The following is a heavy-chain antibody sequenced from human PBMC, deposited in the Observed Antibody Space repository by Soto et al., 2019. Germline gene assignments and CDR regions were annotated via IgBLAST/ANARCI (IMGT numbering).Heavy chain of an antibody. V-gene: IGHV3-66*01. CDR2: VYTGGST. Sequence: EVQLVESGGGLVQPGGSLRLSCAASGFTVNSYYMSWVRQAPGKGLEWVSVVYTGGSTYYTDSVKGRFTISRDNSKNTLYRQMNTLRAEDTAVDYCARGTGGATAMNYWGQGTLVTVSS. CDR3: ARGTGGATAMNY. D-gene: IGHD5-12*01. J-gene: IGHJ4*02. CDR1: GFTVNSYY.